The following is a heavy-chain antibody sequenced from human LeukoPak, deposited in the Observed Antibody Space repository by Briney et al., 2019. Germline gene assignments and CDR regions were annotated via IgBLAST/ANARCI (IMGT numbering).Heavy chain of an antibody. J-gene: IGHJ4*02. CDR2: INPNSGGT. D-gene: IGHD3-22*01. CDR3: ERVAVDSSGYYLSYFDY. Sequence: GASVKVSCKASGYTFTGYYMHWVRQAPGQGLEWMGWINPNSGGTNYAQKFQGRVTMTRDTSISTAYMELSRLRSDDTAVYYCERVAVDSSGYYLSYFDYWGQGTLVTVSS. V-gene: IGHV1-2*02. CDR1: GYTFTGYY.